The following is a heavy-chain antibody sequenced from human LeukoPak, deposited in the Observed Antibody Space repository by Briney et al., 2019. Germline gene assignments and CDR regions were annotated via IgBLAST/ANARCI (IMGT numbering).Heavy chain of an antibody. CDR1: GFTFSSYS. J-gene: IGHJ4*02. Sequence: GGSLRLSCATSGFTFSSYSMNWVRQAPGKGLEWVSYISSSSSTIYYADSVKGRFTISRDNAKNSLYLQMNSLRAEDTAVYYCARDPATVEGYWGQGTLVTVSS. CDR2: ISSSSSTI. D-gene: IGHD6-25*01. CDR3: ARDPATVEGY. V-gene: IGHV3-48*04.